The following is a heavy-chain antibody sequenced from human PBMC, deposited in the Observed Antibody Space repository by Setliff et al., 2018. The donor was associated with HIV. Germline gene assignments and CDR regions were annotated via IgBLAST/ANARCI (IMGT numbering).Heavy chain of an antibody. CDR3: ARRFEQWLAFDY. D-gene: IGHD6-19*01. V-gene: IGHV4-39*01. Sequence: PSETLSLTCTVSGGSTSSTSYYWGWIRQPPGKGLEWIGNIYYSGGTDYHPSLKSRVTTSVDTSKNQFSLKLGSVTAADTAVYFCARRFEQWLAFDYWGQGTLVTVSS. CDR1: GGSTSSTSYY. CDR2: IYYSGGT. J-gene: IGHJ4*02.